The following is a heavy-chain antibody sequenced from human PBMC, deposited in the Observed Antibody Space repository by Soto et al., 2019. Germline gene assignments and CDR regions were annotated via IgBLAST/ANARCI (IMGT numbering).Heavy chain of an antibody. D-gene: IGHD3-9*01. Sequence: EVQLLESGGGLVQPGGSLRLSCAASGFTFSSYVMIWVRQAPGKGPEWVSAISYSGGSTYYADSVKGRFTISRDNSKNTLFLQMNSLRGEDTAVYYCAKGTGGILTGSRDWGQGTLVTVSS. CDR2: ISYSGGST. V-gene: IGHV3-23*01. CDR1: GFTFSSYV. J-gene: IGHJ4*02. CDR3: AKGTGGILTGSRD.